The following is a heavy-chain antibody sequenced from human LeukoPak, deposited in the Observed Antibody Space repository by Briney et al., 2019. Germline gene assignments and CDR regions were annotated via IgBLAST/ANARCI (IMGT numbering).Heavy chain of an antibody. CDR3: ISWISRDGLKA. D-gene: IGHD2-2*03. Sequence: GRSLRLSCTASGFIFADYSMSWVRQAPGKGLEWVGFGYGATREYAAAVKGRFIISRDESKRIAYLQMNSLKTEDTAVYYCISWISRDGLKAWGQGTMVTVSS. J-gene: IGHJ3*01. CDR2: GYGATR. CDR1: GFIFADYS. V-gene: IGHV3-49*04.